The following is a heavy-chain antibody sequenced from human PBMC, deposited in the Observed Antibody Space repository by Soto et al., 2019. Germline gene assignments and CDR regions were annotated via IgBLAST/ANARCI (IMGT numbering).Heavy chain of an antibody. CDR3: ERTTVLSGTPEFDH. CDR2: LSYDGSNK. CDR1: GFTFSDYS. J-gene: IGHJ4*02. V-gene: IGHV3-30-3*01. D-gene: IGHD4-4*01. Sequence: QVQLEESGGGVVQPGRSLRLSCAASGFTFSDYSLHWVRQAPGKGLEWVAVLSYDGSNKYNAESVKGRFNISRDNSKNTLYLEMNSLRAEDTAVSDCERTTVLSGTPEFDHWGQGTLVTVSS.